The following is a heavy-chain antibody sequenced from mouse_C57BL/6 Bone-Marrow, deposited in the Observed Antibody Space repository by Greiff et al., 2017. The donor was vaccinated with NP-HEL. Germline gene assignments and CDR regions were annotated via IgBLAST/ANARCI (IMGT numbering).Heavy chain of an antibody. D-gene: IGHD1-1*01. V-gene: IGHV3-6*01. CDR1: GYSITSGYY. CDR2: ISYDGSN. J-gene: IGHJ2*01. Sequence: ESGPGLVKPSQSLSLTCSVTGYSITSGYYWNWIRQFPGNKLEWMGYISYDGSNNYNPSLKNRISITRDTSKNQFFLKLNSVTTEDTATYYCARDGFPITTVPRDYWGQGTTLTVSS. CDR3: ARDGFPITTVPRDY.